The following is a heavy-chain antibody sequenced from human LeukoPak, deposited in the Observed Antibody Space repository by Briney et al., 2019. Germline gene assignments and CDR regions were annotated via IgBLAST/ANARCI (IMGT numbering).Heavy chain of an antibody. CDR3: ARDLGY. CDR1: GFTFSSCA. V-gene: IGHV3-30-3*01. CDR2: ISYDGSNK. J-gene: IGHJ4*02. Sequence: GRSLRLSCAASGFTFSSCAMHWVRQAPGKGLEWVAVISYDGSNKYYADSVKGRFTISRDNSKNTLYLQMNSLRAEDTAVYYCARDLGYWGQGTLVTVSS.